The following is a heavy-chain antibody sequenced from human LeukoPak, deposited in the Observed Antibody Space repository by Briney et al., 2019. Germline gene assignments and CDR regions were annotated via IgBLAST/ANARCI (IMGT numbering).Heavy chain of an antibody. CDR2: IIPILGTG. CDR1: GGTFSSYA. J-gene: IGHJ4*02. D-gene: IGHD1-20*01. Sequence: ASVKVSCKASGGTFSSYAISWVRQAPGQGLEWMGGIIPILGTGKYAQKFQGRVTIIADKSTNTAYMELSSLRSEDTAVYYCARESITGTTLLDYWGQGTLVTVSS. V-gene: IGHV1-69*06. CDR3: ARESITGTTLLDY.